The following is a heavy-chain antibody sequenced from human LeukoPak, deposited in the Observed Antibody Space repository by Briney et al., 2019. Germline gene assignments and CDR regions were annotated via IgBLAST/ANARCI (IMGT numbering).Heavy chain of an antibody. V-gene: IGHV3-64*02. CDR3: ARITMGATIANFYYYHMDV. Sequence: GGSLRLSCAAYGVTFSHYSMHWVRQAPGKGLEYVSAIISNGGSTHYADSVKGRFTISRDNSKNTLYLQMDSLRAEDMAVYYCARITMGATIANFYYYHMDVWGKGATVTVSS. J-gene: IGHJ6*03. CDR2: IISNGGST. D-gene: IGHD3-3*01. CDR1: GVTFSHYS.